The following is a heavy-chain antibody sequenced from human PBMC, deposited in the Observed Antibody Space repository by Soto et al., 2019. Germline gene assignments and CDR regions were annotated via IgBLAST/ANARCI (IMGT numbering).Heavy chain of an antibody. V-gene: IGHV4-34*02. CDR1: NGSFSVYY. CDR3: ARDSTRRGACDI. CDR2: INHSGST. J-gene: IGHJ3*02. D-gene: IGHD2-2*01. Sequence: QVQLQQWGAGLLKPSETLSLTCAVYNGSFSVYYWTWIRQPPGKGLEWIGEINHSGSTNYNPSLKSRVTISVDTSKNQFSLKLSSVTAADTAVYYCARDSTRRGACDIWGQGTMVTVS.